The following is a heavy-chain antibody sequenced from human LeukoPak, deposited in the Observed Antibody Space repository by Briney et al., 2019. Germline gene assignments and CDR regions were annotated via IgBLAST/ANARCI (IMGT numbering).Heavy chain of an antibody. J-gene: IGHJ3*02. D-gene: IGHD6-13*01. V-gene: IGHV1-8*03. CDR3: ARERAGYSSSWYGPYDAFDI. CDR1: GYTFTSYD. CDR2: MNPNSGNT. Sequence: ASVKVSCKASGYTFTSYDINWVRQATGQGLEWMGWMNPNSGNTGYAQKFQGRVTITRNTSISTAYMELSSLRSEDTAVYYCARERAGYSSSWYGPYDAFDIWGQGTMVTVSS.